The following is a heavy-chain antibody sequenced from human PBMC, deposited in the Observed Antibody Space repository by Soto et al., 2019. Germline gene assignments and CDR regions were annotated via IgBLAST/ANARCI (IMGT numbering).Heavy chain of an antibody. V-gene: IGHV4-39*07. D-gene: IGHD3-9*01. J-gene: IGHJ4*02. CDR2: IYYSGRT. Sequence: PSETLSLTCTVSGGSISSSSYYWGWIRQPPAKGLEWIGSIYYSGRTYYNPSLQSRVTVAVDTSKNQFSLKLSSVTAADPALYYCGRLEGLATISYYFDYWGQGALVTVSS. CDR1: GGSISSSSYY. CDR3: GRLEGLATISYYFDY.